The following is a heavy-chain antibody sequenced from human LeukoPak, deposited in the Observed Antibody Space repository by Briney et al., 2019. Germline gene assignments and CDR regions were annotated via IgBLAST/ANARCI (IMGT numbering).Heavy chain of an antibody. V-gene: IGHV3-23*01. CDR3: AKVGSYSSSWYVDY. CDR1: GFTFSSYA. J-gene: IGHJ4*02. D-gene: IGHD6-13*01. CDR2: ISGSGGST. Sequence: GGSLRLSCAASGFTFSSYAMSWVRQAPGKGLEWVSAISGSGGSTYYADSVKGRFTISRDNSKNTLYLQMNSLRAEDTAVYYCAKVGSYSSSWYVDYWGQGTLVIVSS.